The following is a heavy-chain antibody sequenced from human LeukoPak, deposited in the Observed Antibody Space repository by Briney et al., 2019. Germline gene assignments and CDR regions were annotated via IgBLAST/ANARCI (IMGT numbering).Heavy chain of an antibody. CDR1: GDSITGSSYY. Sequence: SETLSLTCTVSGDSITGSSYYWGWIRQPPGKGLEWIGSMYYSGSTYSNPSLKSRVTISAGTSKNQFSLKLKSVTAADTAVYYCARQYYDSTGYYYFDYWGQGTLVTVSS. D-gene: IGHD3-22*01. CDR3: ARQYYDSTGYYYFDY. CDR2: MYYSGST. V-gene: IGHV4-39*01. J-gene: IGHJ4*02.